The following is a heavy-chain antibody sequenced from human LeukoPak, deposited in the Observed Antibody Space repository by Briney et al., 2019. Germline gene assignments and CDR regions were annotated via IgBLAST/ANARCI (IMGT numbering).Heavy chain of an antibody. D-gene: IGHD3-22*01. V-gene: IGHV3-74*01. CDR3: ARAKYYYDSSGYSYYSDY. Sequence: GGSLRLSCAASGFTFSTYWMHWVRQAPGKGLVWVSRINSDGSSTSYADSVKGRFTISRDNAKNTLYLQMNSLRAEDTAVYYCARAKYYYDSSGYSYYSDYWGQGTLVTVSS. CDR1: GFTFSTYW. CDR2: INSDGSST. J-gene: IGHJ4*02.